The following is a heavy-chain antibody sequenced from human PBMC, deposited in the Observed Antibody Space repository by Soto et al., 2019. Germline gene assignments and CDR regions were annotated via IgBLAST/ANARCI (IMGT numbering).Heavy chain of an antibody. CDR2: ISGSGGNT. J-gene: IGHJ4*02. CDR3: SKGRASYYYSSGCFGV. D-gene: IGHD3-10*01. V-gene: IGHV3-23*01. CDR1: GFTFSSYA. Sequence: EVQLLESGGGLVQPGGSLRLSCAASGFTFSSYAMSWVRQAPGRGLEWVSTISGSGGNTYYADSVKSRFTISRAKSKNTPYRQVNSLRAEDSGVSYCSKGRASYYYSSGCFGVWGQGTLVTVSS.